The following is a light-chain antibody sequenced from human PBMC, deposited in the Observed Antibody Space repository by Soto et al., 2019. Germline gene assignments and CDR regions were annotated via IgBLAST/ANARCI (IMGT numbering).Light chain of an antibody. Sequence: EIVLTQSPATLSLSPGERATLSCRASQSVSSYLAWYQQKPGQAPRLLIYDASNRATGIPARFSGSGSGTDFTLTISSQEPEDFAVYYCQQRNSWPLTFGQGTKLEIK. J-gene: IGKJ2*01. CDR1: QSVSSY. CDR3: QQRNSWPLT. V-gene: IGKV3-11*01. CDR2: DAS.